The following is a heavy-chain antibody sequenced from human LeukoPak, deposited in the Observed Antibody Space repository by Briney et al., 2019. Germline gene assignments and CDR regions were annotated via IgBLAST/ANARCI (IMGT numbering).Heavy chain of an antibody. CDR1: GFTSSSYW. CDR3: ARRSIVVVPAAIGVDN. CDR2: IKQDGRKK. J-gene: IGHJ4*02. Sequence: GGSLRLSCAASGFTSSSYWMSWVPQAPGKGREGGANIKQDGRKKYYMVSAKGRFTISRATAKHSLYLQRNSLRAEHTAVYCCARRSIVVVPAAIGVDNWGEGKLVTVSS. V-gene: IGHV3-7*01. D-gene: IGHD2-2*01.